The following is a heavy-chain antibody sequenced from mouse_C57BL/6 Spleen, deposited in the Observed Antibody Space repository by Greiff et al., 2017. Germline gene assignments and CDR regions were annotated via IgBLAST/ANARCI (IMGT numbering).Heavy chain of an antibody. CDR3: TTGTGTRFAY. V-gene: IGHV14-4*01. CDR2: IDPENGDT. J-gene: IGHJ3*01. CDR1: GFNIKDDY. Sequence: VQLKQSGAELVRPGASVKLSCTASGFNIKDDYMHWVKQRPEQGLEWIGWIDPENGDTEYASKFQGKATITADTSSNTAYLQLSSLTSEDTAVYYCTTGTGTRFAYWGQGTLVTVSA. D-gene: IGHD4-1*01.